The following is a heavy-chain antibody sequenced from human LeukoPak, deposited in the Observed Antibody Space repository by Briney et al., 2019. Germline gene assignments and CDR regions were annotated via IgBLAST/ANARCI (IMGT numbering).Heavy chain of an antibody. Sequence: QPGGSLRLSCAASGFTFSNYWMSWVRQAPGKGLEWVSLISTSGRTHYADSVQGRFTISRDNSKNTLSLHMNSLRAEDTAVYYCARDLGSSGYYHVVDSWGQGALVTVSS. CDR2: ISTSGRT. V-gene: IGHV3-23*01. J-gene: IGHJ4*02. CDR3: ARDLGSSGYYHVVDS. D-gene: IGHD3-22*01. CDR1: GFTFSNYW.